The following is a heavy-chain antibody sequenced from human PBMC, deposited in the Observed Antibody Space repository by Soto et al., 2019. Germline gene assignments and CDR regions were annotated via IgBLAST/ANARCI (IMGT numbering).Heavy chain of an antibody. CDR1: GYSFTSYW. CDR2: IYPGDSDT. D-gene: IGHD2-2*01. Sequence: GESLKISCKASGYSFTSYWIGWVRQMPGKGLEWMGMIYPGDSDTRYSPSFQGQVIISADKSITTAYLQWSSLKASDTATYYCARRSTYCTSTSCYFDYWGQRVPVTVSS. CDR3: ARRSTYCTSTSCYFDY. J-gene: IGHJ4*02. V-gene: IGHV5-51*01.